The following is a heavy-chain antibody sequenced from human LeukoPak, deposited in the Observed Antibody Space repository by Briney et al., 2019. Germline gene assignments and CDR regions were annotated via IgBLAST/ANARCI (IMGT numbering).Heavy chain of an antibody. CDR1: GDSISSGSDY. D-gene: IGHD2-15*01. CDR2: IYTSGST. J-gene: IGHJ4*02. CDR3: ARERGGILASPTYYFDY. Sequence: PSETLSLTCTVSGDSISSGSDYWSWIRQPAGKGLEWIGRIYTSGSTNYNPSLKSRVTRSVDTSKNQFSLKLSSVTAADTAVYYCARERGGILASPTYYFDYWGQGTLVTVSS. V-gene: IGHV4-61*02.